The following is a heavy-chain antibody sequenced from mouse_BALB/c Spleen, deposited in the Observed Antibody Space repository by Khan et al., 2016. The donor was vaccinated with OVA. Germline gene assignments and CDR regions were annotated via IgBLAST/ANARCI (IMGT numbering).Heavy chain of an antibody. Sequence: VQLQQSGAELARPGASVKMSCKASGYTFTSYTIHWIKERPGQGLEWIGYINPSNGYTNYNQKFKDNATLTTDKSSTTAYLQLSSLTSDDSAVYNCVRDGAYHRNDGWFAYWGQGTLVTVSA. J-gene: IGHJ3*01. CDR3: VRDGAYHRNDGWFAY. CDR2: INPSNGYT. V-gene: IGHV1-4*01. D-gene: IGHD2-14*01. CDR1: GYTFTSYT.